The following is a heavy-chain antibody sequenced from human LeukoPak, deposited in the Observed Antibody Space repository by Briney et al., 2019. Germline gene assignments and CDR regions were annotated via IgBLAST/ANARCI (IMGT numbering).Heavy chain of an antibody. J-gene: IGHJ4*02. CDR2: ISPYNGNT. CDR3: ARDAILSYYSDGSAYHGFDF. Sequence: ASVEVSCKASGYTFTNFGVSCVRQAPGQGLEWMGWISPYNGNTYSAQKFQGRVTMPTDTPTNTAYMDLRSLRSDDTAMYYCARDAILSYYSDGSAYHGFDFWGQGTLVTVSS. CDR1: GYTFTNFG. V-gene: IGHV1-18*01. D-gene: IGHD3-22*01.